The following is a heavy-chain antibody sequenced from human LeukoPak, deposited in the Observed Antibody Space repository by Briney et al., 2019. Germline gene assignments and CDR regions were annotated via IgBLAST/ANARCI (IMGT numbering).Heavy chain of an antibody. CDR2: ISGSSGST. J-gene: IGHJ3*02. V-gene: IGHV3-23*01. CDR1: GFTFSSYA. Sequence: GGSLRLSCVASGFTFSSYAMTWVRQAPGKGLEWVSGISGSSGSTYYADSVKGRFTISRDNSKNRVHLQMNSLRAEDTAVYYCAKSRHGWGAFDIWGQGTMVTVSS. D-gene: IGHD3-16*01. CDR3: AKSRHGWGAFDI.